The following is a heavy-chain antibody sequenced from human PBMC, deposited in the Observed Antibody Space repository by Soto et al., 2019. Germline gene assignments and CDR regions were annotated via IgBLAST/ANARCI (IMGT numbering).Heavy chain of an antibody. CDR1: GFTFSSYA. J-gene: IGHJ4*02. D-gene: IGHD6-19*01. Sequence: EVQLLESGGGLVQPGGSLRLSCAASGFTFSSYAMSWVHQAPGKGLEWVSAISGSGGSTYYADSVKGRFTISRDNSKNTLYLQMNSLRAEDTAVYYCAIHGYSSGWYYFDYWGQGTLVTVSS. CDR2: ISGSGGST. CDR3: AIHGYSSGWYYFDY. V-gene: IGHV3-23*01.